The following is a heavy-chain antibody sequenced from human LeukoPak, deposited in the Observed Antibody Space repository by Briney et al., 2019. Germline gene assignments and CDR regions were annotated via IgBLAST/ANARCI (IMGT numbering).Heavy chain of an antibody. Sequence: SETLSLTCTFSGGSISSYYWSWIRPPPWKGLEWIGLIYYRGSTNYNPSLKSRGTISVDTSKNKFSLKLSSVTAADTAVYYCASSYSTDYSYYYMDVWGKGATVTVSS. V-gene: IGHV4-59*01. J-gene: IGHJ6*03. CDR1: GGSISSYY. CDR3: ASSYSTDYSYYYMDV. CDR2: IYYRGST. D-gene: IGHD1-26*01.